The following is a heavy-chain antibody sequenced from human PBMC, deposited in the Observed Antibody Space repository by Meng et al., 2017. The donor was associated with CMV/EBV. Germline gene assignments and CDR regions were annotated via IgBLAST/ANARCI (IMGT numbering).Heavy chain of an antibody. V-gene: IGHV1-2*02. D-gene: IGHD3-22*01. CDR1: GYTFTGYY. CDR3: ARGGYYDSSGYYSGMDV. Sequence: ASVKVSCKASGYTFTGYYMHWVRQAPGQGLEWMGWINPNSGGTNYAQKFQGRVTMTRDTSISTVYMELSSLRSEDTAVYYCARGGYYDSSGYYSGMDVWGQGTTVTVSS. CDR2: INPNSGGT. J-gene: IGHJ6*02.